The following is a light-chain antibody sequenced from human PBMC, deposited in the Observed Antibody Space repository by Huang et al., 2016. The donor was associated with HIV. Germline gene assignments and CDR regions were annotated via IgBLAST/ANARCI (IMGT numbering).Light chain of an antibody. CDR2: KRS. J-gene: IGKJ1*01. Sequence: DIQMTQSPSTLSAFVGDRLTTTCRASQNISRWVAWYQQKPGKAPRLLIYKRSSLESGVPSRFSGSGSGTEFTLTISSLQPDDIGTYYCQYGETFGQGSKVEVK. V-gene: IGKV1-5*03. CDR1: QNISRW. CDR3: QYGET.